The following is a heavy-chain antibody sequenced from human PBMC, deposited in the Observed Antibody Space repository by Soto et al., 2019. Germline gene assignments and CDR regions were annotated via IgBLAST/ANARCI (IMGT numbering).Heavy chain of an antibody. V-gene: IGHV1-3*01. CDR2: INAGNGDT. CDR1: GYTFTN. CDR3: ARDSGYAEN. D-gene: IGHD5-12*01. J-gene: IGHJ4*02. Sequence: QVQLVQSGAEVKRPGASVKVSCKASGYTFTNIHWVRQAPGQRLEWMGWINAGNGDTKYSQKFQDRVTITRDTSLNTADLERSSLRSEDTAVYYCARDSGYAENWGQGTLVTLSS.